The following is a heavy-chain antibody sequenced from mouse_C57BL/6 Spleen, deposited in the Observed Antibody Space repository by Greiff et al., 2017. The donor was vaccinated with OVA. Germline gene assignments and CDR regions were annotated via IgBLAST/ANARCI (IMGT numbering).Heavy chain of an antibody. CDR2: IDPSDSYT. J-gene: IGHJ1*03. Sequence: QVQLQQPGAELVKPGASVKLSCKASGYTFTSYWMQWVKQRPGQGLEWIGEIDPSDSYTNYNQKFKGKATLTVDTSSSTAYMQLSSLTSEDSAVYYCARNYQYYGNGYGYFDDWGTGTTVTVSS. CDR1: GYTFTSYW. V-gene: IGHV1-50*01. D-gene: IGHD1-1*01. CDR3: ARNYQYYGNGYGYFDD.